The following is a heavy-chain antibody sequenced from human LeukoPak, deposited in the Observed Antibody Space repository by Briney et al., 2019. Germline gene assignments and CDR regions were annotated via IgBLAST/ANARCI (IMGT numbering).Heavy chain of an antibody. CDR3: ARLSSSYYSYSDY. CDR2: INPSSGST. CDR1: GYTFTSYY. V-gene: IGHV1-46*01. Sequence: GASVKVSCKASGYTFTSYYMHWVRQAPGQGLEWMGIINPSSGSTTYAQKFQGRVTMTRDTSSSTVYMELSSLRSEDTAVYYCARLSSSYYSYSDYWGQGTLVTVSS. J-gene: IGHJ4*02. D-gene: IGHD3-22*01.